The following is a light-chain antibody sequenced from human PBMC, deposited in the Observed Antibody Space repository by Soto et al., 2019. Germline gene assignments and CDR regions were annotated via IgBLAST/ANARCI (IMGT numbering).Light chain of an antibody. CDR2: GAS. V-gene: IGKV3-15*01. CDR1: QSVSSN. CDR3: QQYNNWPPACT. J-gene: IGKJ2*02. Sequence: EIVMTQSPATLSVSPGERATLSCRASQSVSSNLGWYQQKPGQAPRLLIYGASTRATGIPARFSGSGSGTKFTLTISSLQSEDFAVYYCQQYNNWPPACTFGQGTKLEIK.